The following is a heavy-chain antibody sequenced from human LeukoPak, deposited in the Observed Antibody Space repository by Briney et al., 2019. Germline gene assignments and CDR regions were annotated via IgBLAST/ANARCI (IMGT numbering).Heavy chain of an antibody. Sequence: SVKLSRTMSGVTPKEVSIHCGRRAPGKGLEWMGGFDPEIVETVYPQKLQDRVSVAEDRSPDTAYMELSSLAPDDPAVYYSATYPASYDSSGYWFDNWGQGTLVTVPS. V-gene: IGHV1-24*01. CDR3: ATYPASYDSSGYWFDN. CDR2: FDPEIVET. CDR1: GVTPKEVS. J-gene: IGHJ4*02. D-gene: IGHD3-22*01.